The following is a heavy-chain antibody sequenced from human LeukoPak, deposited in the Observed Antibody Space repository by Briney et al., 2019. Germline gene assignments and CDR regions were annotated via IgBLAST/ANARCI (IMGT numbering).Heavy chain of an antibody. CDR2: ISSSSSYI. CDR3: ARDLRITMVRGVIPLRGDAFDI. J-gene: IGHJ3*02. CDR1: GFTFSSYA. Sequence: GGSLRLSCAASGFTFSSYAMSWVRQAPGKGLEWVSSISSSSSYIYYADSVKGRFTISRDNAKNSLYLQMNSLRAEDTAVYYCARDLRITMVRGVIPLRGDAFDIWGQGTMVTVSS. D-gene: IGHD3-10*01. V-gene: IGHV3-21*01.